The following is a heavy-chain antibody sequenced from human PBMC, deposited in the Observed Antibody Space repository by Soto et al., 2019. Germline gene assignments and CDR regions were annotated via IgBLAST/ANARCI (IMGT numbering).Heavy chain of an antibody. V-gene: IGHV4-59*01. CDR3: ARVGGSQDYFDY. J-gene: IGHJ4*02. CDR1: GGSISSYY. Sequence: SETLSLTCTVSGGSISSYYWSWIRQPPGKGLEWIGYIYYSGSTNYNPSLKSRVTISVDTSKNQFSLKLSSVTAADTAVYYCARVGGSQDYFDYWGQGTLVTVS. D-gene: IGHD3-10*01. CDR2: IYYSGST.